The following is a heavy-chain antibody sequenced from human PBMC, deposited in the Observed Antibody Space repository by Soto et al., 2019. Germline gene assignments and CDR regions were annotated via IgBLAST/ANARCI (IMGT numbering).Heavy chain of an antibody. Sequence: SETLSLTCTVSGGSISSYYWSWIRQPPGKGLEWIGYIYYSGTTNYNPSLKSRVTISVDTSKNQFSLKLSSVTAADTAVYYCARYSGSYSYNWFDPWGQGTLVT. CDR3: ARYSGSYSYNWFDP. CDR1: GGSISSYY. D-gene: IGHD1-26*01. V-gene: IGHV4-59*01. CDR2: IYYSGTT. J-gene: IGHJ5*02.